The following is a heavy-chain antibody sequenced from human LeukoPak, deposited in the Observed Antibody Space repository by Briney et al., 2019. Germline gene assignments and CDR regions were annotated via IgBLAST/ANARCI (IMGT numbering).Heavy chain of an antibody. J-gene: IGHJ4*02. CDR2: IYYSGST. V-gene: IGHV4-59*01. Sequence: SSETLSLTCTVSGGSISSYYWSWIRQPPGKGLEWIVYIYYSGSTNYNPSLKSRVTISVDTSKNQFSLKLSSVTAADTAVYYCARTLNYYGSGNFDYWGQGTLVTVSS. CDR1: GGSISSYY. CDR3: ARTLNYYGSGNFDY. D-gene: IGHD3-10*01.